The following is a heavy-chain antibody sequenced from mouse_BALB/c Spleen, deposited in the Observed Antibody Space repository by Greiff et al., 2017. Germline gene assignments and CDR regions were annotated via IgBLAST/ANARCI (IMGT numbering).Heavy chain of an antibody. CDR3: ARSEVRRGAWFAY. J-gene: IGHJ3*01. CDR2: INPSTGCT. D-gene: IGHD2-14*01. V-gene: IGHV1-7*01. Sequence: VQLPQSGAELAKPGASVKMSCKASGYTFTSYWLHWVKQRPGQGLEWIGYINPSTGCTEYNQKFKDKATLTADKSSSTAYMQLSSLTSEDSAVYYCARSEVRRGAWFAYWGQGTLVTVSA. CDR1: GYTFTSYW.